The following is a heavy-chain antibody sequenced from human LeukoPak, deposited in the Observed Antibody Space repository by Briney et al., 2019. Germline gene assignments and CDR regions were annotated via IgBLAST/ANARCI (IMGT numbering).Heavy chain of an antibody. Sequence: SETLSLTCTVSGGSLTGYYWSWLRQPPGKGLEWIGYVYSSGTTNYNPSLKSRVTISVDTSKNQFSLKVRSVTAADTAVYYCTRSPPGGQQWLVVDSWGQGTLVTVSS. CDR3: TRSPPGGQQWLVVDS. D-gene: IGHD6-19*01. V-gene: IGHV4-59*01. J-gene: IGHJ4*02. CDR1: GGSLTGYY. CDR2: VYSSGTT.